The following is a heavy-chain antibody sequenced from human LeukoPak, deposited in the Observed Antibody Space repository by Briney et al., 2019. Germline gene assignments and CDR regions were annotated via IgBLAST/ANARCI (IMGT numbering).Heavy chain of an antibody. D-gene: IGHD4-17*01. CDR1: GFTFSSYA. J-gene: IGHJ4*01. CDR3: EKVQARRCGSY. V-gene: IGHV3-23*01. Sequence: GGSLRLFCAASGFTFSSYAMRWVRQAPGRGLEWVSVISGSGGSTYYADSVTGRFTIYRDNSKNTLYLQMDSLRGEGTAVYYWEKVQARRCGSYWG. CDR2: ISGSGGST.